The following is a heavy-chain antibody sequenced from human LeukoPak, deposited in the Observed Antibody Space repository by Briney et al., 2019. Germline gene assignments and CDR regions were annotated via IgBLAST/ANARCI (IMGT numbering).Heavy chain of an antibody. Sequence: GGSLRLPCAASGFTFSSYAMSWVRQAPGKGLEWVSAISGSGGSTYYADSVKGRFTISRDNSKNTLYLQMNSLRAEDTAVYYCAKDSVTESIIVVVAALLDNWGQGTQVTVSS. V-gene: IGHV3-23*01. CDR3: AKDSVTESIIVVVAALLDN. CDR2: ISGSGGST. CDR1: GFTFSSYA. J-gene: IGHJ4*02. D-gene: IGHD2-15*01.